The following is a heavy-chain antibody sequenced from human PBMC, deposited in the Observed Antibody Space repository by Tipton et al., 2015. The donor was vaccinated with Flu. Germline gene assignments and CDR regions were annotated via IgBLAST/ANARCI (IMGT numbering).Heavy chain of an antibody. Sequence: QLVQSGAEVKKPGESLKIFCKGSGYSFISYWIGWVRQMPGKGLEWMGVIYPGDSDTRYSPSFQGQVTISADKSVNTGYLQWTSLKASDSAFYYCAKWSSSLWSFDYWGQGALVTASS. V-gene: IGHV5-51*03. CDR1: GYSFISYW. D-gene: IGHD6-13*01. J-gene: IGHJ4*02. CDR2: IYPGDSDT. CDR3: AKWSSSLWSFDY.